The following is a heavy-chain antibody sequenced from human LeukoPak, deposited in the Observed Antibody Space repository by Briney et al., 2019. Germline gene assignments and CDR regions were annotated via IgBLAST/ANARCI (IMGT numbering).Heavy chain of an antibody. CDR1: AGSISRSTYD. J-gene: IGHJ4*02. V-gene: IGHV4-39*01. Sequence: SQTLSLTCIVSAGSISRSTYDWGWTRQPPGKGREWIGRIFDSGSTYYNPSPKSRVTISVDTSKNQFSLKLSSVTAADTAVYYCARHLRLRYSVYWGQGALGTVSS. D-gene: IGHD3-9*01. CDR3: ARHLRLRYSVY. CDR2: IFDSGST.